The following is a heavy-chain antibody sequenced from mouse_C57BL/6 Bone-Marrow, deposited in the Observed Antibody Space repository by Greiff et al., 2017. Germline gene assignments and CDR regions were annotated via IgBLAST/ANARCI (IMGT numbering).Heavy chain of an antibody. CDR1: GFNIKDDY. D-gene: IGHD2-1*01. V-gene: IGHV14-4*01. CDR3: TTEHGNRAWFAY. CDR2: IDPENGDT. Sequence: EVQLQQSGAELVRPGASVKLSCTASGFNIKDDYMHWVKQRPEQGLEWIGWIDPENGDTEYASKFQGKATITADTSSNTAYLQLSSLTSEDTAVYYCTTEHGNRAWFAYWGQGTLVTVSA. J-gene: IGHJ3*01.